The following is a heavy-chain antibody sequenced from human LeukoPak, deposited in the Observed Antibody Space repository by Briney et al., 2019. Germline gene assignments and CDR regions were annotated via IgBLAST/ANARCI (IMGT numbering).Heavy chain of an antibody. D-gene: IGHD2-2*01. CDR2: IIPIFGTA. CDR1: GGTFSSYA. CDR3: ASGGGPYCSSTSCYALLGY. J-gene: IGHJ4*02. Sequence: SVRVSCKASGGTFSSYAISWVRQAPGQGLEWMGGIIPIFGTANYAQKFQGRVTITTDESTSTAYMKLSSLRSEDTAVYYCASGGGPYCSSTSCYALLGYWGQGTLVTVSS. V-gene: IGHV1-69*05.